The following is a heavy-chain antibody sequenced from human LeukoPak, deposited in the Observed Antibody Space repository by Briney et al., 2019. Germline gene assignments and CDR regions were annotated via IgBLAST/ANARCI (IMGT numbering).Heavy chain of an antibody. Sequence: SETLSLTCTVSGGSISSSSYYWGWIRQPPGKGLEWIGSIYYSGSTYYNPSLKSRVTISVDTSKNQFSLKLSSVTAADTAVYYCARDSSGYVFDYWGQGTLVTVSS. CDR3: ARDSSGYVFDY. CDR2: IYYSGST. D-gene: IGHD3-22*01. V-gene: IGHV4-39*07. J-gene: IGHJ4*02. CDR1: GGSISSSSYY.